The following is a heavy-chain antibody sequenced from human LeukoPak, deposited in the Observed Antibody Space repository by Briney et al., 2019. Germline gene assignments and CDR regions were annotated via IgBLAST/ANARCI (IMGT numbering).Heavy chain of an antibody. Sequence: QPVGSLRLSCAASGFTFSVAAMTWVRQAPGKGLEWVSLIGASGESTYYADSVKGRFTISRDNSKNTLSLQMNSLRVEDTAMYFCAKDIQLSTWGLGTMVTVSS. J-gene: IGHJ3*01. CDR3: AKDIQLST. CDR2: IGASGEST. CDR1: GFTFSVAA. V-gene: IGHV3-23*01. D-gene: IGHD5-24*01.